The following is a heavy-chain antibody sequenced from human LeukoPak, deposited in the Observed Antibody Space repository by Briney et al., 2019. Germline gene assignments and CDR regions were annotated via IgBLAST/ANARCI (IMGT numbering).Heavy chain of an antibody. CDR3: AKDRYSSGSFFDY. V-gene: IGHV3-30*18. Sequence: GGSLRLSCAASGFTFSDYGMHWVRQAPGKGLEWVAVISYDGSNKYFADSVKGRFTISRDNSKNTLYLQMNSLRAEDTAVYYCAKDRYSSGSFFDYWGQGTLVTVSS. J-gene: IGHJ4*02. D-gene: IGHD6-19*01. CDR1: GFTFSDYG. CDR2: ISYDGSNK.